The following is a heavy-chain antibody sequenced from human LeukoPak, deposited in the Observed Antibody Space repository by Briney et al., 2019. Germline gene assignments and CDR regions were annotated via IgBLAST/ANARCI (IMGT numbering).Heavy chain of an antibody. CDR3: AREMGYSYGPPHDY. V-gene: IGHV3-11*01. J-gene: IGHJ4*02. CDR1: GFTFSDYY. CDR2: ISSSGSTI. Sequence: GRSLRLSCAASGFTFSDYYMNSIRHAPGEGLEWVSYISSSGSTIYYADSVKGRFTISRDNAKNSLYLQMNSLRAEDTAVYYCAREMGYSYGPPHDYWGQGTLVTVSS. D-gene: IGHD5-18*01.